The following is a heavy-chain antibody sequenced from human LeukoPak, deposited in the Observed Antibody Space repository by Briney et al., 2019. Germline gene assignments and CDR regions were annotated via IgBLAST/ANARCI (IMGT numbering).Heavy chain of an antibody. D-gene: IGHD1-26*01. CDR1: GGSISSGGYY. V-gene: IGHV4-30-2*01. J-gene: IGHJ4*02. CDR3: ARDNGGGSYYAY. Sequence: PSETLSLTCTVSGGSISSGGYYWSWIRQPPGKGLEWIGYIYHSGSTYYNPSLKSRVTISVDTSKNQFSLKLSSVTAADTAVYYCARDNGGGSYYAYWGQGTLVTVSS. CDR2: IYHSGST.